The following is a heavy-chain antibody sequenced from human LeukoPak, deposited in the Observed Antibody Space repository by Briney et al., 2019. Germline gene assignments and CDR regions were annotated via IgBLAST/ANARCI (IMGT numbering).Heavy chain of an antibody. D-gene: IGHD3-22*01. J-gene: IGHJ3*02. CDR3: ARAYYYDSSGLPWDAFDI. V-gene: IGHV3-48*03. Sequence: GGSLRLSCAASGFTFSSYEMNWVRQAPGQGLELVSYISSSGSTIYYADSVKSRFTISRDNSKNTLYLQMTSLRAEDTAVYYCARAYYYDSSGLPWDAFDIWGQGTMVTVSS. CDR1: GFTFSSYE. CDR2: ISSSGSTI.